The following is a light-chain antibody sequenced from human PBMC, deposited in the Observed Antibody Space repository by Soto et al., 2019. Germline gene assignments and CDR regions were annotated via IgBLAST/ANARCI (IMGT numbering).Light chain of an antibody. J-gene: IGKJ1*01. CDR1: QSISSW. V-gene: IGKV1-5*03. Sequence: DIPMTQSPSTLSASVGDRVTITCRASQSISSWLAWYQQKPGKAPKVLIYKASNLESGVPSRFSGSGSGTEFTLTISTLQPDDFGTYYCQQYNTYSWTFGQGTKVEIK. CDR3: QQYNTYSWT. CDR2: KAS.